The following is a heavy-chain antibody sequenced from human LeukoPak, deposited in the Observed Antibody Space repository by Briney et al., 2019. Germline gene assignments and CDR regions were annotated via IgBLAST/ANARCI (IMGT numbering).Heavy chain of an antibody. D-gene: IGHD5-18*01. CDR1: GFTFSSYA. Sequence: QPGGSLRLSCAASGFTFSSYAMSWVRQAPGKGLEWVSAISGSGGSTYYADSVKGRFTISRDNSKNTLYLQMNSLRAEDTAVYYCARASVGYSYAANYWGQGTLVTVSS. V-gene: IGHV3-23*01. CDR2: ISGSGGST. J-gene: IGHJ4*02. CDR3: ARASVGYSYAANY.